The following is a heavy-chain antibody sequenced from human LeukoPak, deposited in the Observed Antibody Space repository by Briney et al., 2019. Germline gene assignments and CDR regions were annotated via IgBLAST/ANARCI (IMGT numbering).Heavy chain of an antibody. Sequence: PGGSLRLSCAASGFTFSSYAMSWVRQAPGKGLEWVSAISGSGGSTYYADSVKGRFTISRDNSKNTLYLQMNSLRAEDTAVYYCANSNPAVAGLAGAFDIWGQGTMVTVSS. D-gene: IGHD6-19*01. CDR1: GFTFSSYA. CDR2: ISGSGGST. CDR3: ANSNPAVAGLAGAFDI. V-gene: IGHV3-23*01. J-gene: IGHJ3*02.